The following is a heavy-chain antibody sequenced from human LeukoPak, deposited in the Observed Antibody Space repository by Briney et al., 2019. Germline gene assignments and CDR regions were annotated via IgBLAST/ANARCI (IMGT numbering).Heavy chain of an antibody. CDR1: GGSVSSGISY. CDR2: ISDSGGS. CDR3: ARVPAGGTGPDC. Sequence: SETVSLTCSVSGGSVSSGISYWTWIRQPPGEGLEWIAYISDSGGSGYNTSLAGRVTISLDTSKDQFSLRLTSVTAADTAVYYCARVPAGGTGPDCWGHGILVSVSS. D-gene: IGHD6-13*01. J-gene: IGHJ4*03. V-gene: IGHV4-61*01.